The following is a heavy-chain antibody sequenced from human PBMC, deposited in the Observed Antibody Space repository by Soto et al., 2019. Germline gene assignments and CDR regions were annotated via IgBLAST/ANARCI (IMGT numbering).Heavy chain of an antibody. D-gene: IGHD6-6*01. J-gene: IGHJ6*02. CDR1: GGSISSHF. CDR2: ISYSGST. CDR3: ARAGYSNSADV. V-gene: IGHV4-59*11. Sequence: QVQLQESGPGLVKPSETLSLTCTVSGGSISSHFWNWIRQPPGKGLEWIGYISYSGSTNYNPSLKRRVTISVDTSKNRFALKLSSVTAADTAGYYCARAGYSNSADVWGQGTTVTVSS.